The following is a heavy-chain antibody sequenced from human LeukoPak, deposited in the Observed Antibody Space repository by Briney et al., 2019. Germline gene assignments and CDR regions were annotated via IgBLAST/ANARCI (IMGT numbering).Heavy chain of an antibody. J-gene: IGHJ4*02. CDR1: GGSISSYY. Sequence: PSETLSLTCTVSGGSISSYYWSWIRQPPGKGLEWIGEINHSGSTNYNPSLKSRVTISVDTSKNQFSLKLSSVTAADTAVYYCAQSSSSFGDFDYWGQGTLVTVSS. D-gene: IGHD6-6*01. V-gene: IGHV4-34*01. CDR3: AQSSSSFGDFDY. CDR2: INHSGST.